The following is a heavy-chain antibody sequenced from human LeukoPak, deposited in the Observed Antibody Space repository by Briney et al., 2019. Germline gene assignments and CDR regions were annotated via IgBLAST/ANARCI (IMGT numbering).Heavy chain of an antibody. V-gene: IGHV1-2*02. Sequence: ASVKVSCKPSGYTFTGYYMHWVRQAPGQGLEWMGWIDPNSGGTNYAQKFQGRVTMTRDTSISTAYMELSRLRSDDTAVYYCARDEGYGSGSYYNDYYYYYYMDVWGKGTTVTVSS. CDR3: ARDEGYGSGSYYNDYYYYYYMDV. CDR1: GYTFTGYY. J-gene: IGHJ6*03. D-gene: IGHD3-10*01. CDR2: IDPNSGGT.